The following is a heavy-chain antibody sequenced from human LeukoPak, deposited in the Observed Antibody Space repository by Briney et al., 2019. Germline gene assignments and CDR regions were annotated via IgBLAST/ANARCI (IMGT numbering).Heavy chain of an antibody. J-gene: IGHJ4*02. D-gene: IGHD4-23*01. Sequence: ASVKVSCKASGYTFTDYYMHWVRQAPGQGLEWMGWINPNSGGTSYAQKFQGRVTMTRDTSITTAYMNLSRLRSDDTAVYYCARVAEATTVVSPDYFYYWGQGTLVTVSS. CDR3: ARVAEATTVVSPDYFYY. V-gene: IGHV1-2*02. CDR2: INPNSGGT. CDR1: GYTFTDYY.